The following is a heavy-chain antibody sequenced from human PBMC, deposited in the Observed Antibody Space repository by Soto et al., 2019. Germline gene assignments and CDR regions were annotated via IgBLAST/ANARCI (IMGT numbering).Heavy chain of an antibody. D-gene: IGHD2-8*01. CDR1: GGSFSGYY. CDR2: INHSGST. V-gene: IGHV4-34*01. Sequence: SETLSLTCAVYGGSFSGYYWSWIRQPPGKGLEWIGEINHSGSTNYNPSLKSRVTISVDTSKNQFSLKLSSVTAADTAVYYCARSNQKRVSKGLCLRHWGQGTLVTVSS. CDR3: ARSNQKRVSKGLCLRH. J-gene: IGHJ1*01.